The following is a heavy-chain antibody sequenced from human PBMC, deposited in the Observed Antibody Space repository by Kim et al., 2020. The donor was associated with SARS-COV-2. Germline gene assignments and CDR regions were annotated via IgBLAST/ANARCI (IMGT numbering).Heavy chain of an antibody. V-gene: IGHV3-49*02. Sequence: VKGRFTISDDDSKSIAYLQMNSLKTEDTAVYYCTREQQLLPYYYYYGMDVWGQGTTVTVSS. J-gene: IGHJ6*02. D-gene: IGHD6-13*01. CDR3: TREQQLLPYYYYYGMDV.